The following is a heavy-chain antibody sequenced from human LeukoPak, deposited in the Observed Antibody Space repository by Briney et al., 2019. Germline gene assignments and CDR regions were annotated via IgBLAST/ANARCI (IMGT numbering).Heavy chain of an antibody. D-gene: IGHD3-3*01. CDR2: ISTSSSYI. V-gene: IGHV3-21*01. Sequence: GGSLRLSCAASGFTFSSYNMKWVRQAPGKGLEWVSSISTSSSYIYYADSVKGRFTISRDNAKNSLYLQMNSLRAEDTAVYYCARGDFFSDAFDIWGQGTMVTVSS. J-gene: IGHJ3*02. CDR1: GFTFSSYN. CDR3: ARGDFFSDAFDI.